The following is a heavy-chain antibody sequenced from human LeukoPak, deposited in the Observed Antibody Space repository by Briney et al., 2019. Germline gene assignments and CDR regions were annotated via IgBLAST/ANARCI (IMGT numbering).Heavy chain of an antibody. CDR1: GFTFSSYA. D-gene: IGHD6-13*01. CDR2: ISGSGGST. Sequence: GGSLRLSCAASGFTFSSYAMSWVRQAPGKGLEWVSAISGSGGSTYYADSVKGRFTISRDNSKNTLYLQMNSLRAEDTAVYYCAKDDDRSSWYVAGLSYWGQGTLVTVSS. V-gene: IGHV3-23*01. CDR3: AKDDDRSSWYVAGLSY. J-gene: IGHJ4*02.